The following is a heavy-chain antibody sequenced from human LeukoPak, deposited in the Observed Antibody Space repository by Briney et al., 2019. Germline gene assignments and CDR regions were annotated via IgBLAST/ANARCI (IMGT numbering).Heavy chain of an antibody. CDR3: ARDDEYCSSTSCYPNNWFDP. J-gene: IGHJ5*02. CDR1: GFTFSSYW. D-gene: IGHD2-2*01. V-gene: IGHV3-7*01. CDR2: IKQDGSEK. Sequence: GGSLRLSCAASGFTFSSYWMSWVRQAPGKGLEWVANIKQDGSEKYYVDSVKGRFTISRDNAKNSLYLQMNSLRAEDTAVYYCARDDEYCSSTSCYPNNWFDPWGQGTLVTVST.